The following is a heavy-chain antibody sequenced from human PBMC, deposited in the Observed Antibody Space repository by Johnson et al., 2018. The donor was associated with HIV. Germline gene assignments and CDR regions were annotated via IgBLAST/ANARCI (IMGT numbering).Heavy chain of an antibody. V-gene: IGHV3-30-3*01. CDR3: ARDPLGSSWFEGDAFDI. CDR2: ISYDGSNK. CDR1: GFTFNRYA. D-gene: IGHD6-13*01. J-gene: IGHJ3*02. Sequence: QVQLVESGGGVVQPGRSLRLSCAASGFTFNRYAMHWVRHAPGKGLEWVAVISYDGSNKYYADSVNGRFTISRDNSKNTLYLQMNSLRVEDTAVYYCARDPLGSSWFEGDAFDIWGQGTMVTVS.